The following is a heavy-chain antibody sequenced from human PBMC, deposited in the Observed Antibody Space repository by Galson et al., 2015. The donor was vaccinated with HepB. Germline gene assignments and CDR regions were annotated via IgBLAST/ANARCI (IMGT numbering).Heavy chain of an antibody. J-gene: IGHJ4*02. D-gene: IGHD6-19*01. CDR3: ARDMVADSSGWYGGKQFDY. CDR1: GFTFSSYS. Sequence: SLRLSCAASGFTFSSYSMNWVRQAPGKGLEWVSSISSSSSYIYYADSVKGRFTISRDNAKNSLYLQMNSLRAEDTAVYYCARDMVADSSGWYGGKQFDYWGQGTLVTVSS. CDR2: ISSSSSYI. V-gene: IGHV3-21*01.